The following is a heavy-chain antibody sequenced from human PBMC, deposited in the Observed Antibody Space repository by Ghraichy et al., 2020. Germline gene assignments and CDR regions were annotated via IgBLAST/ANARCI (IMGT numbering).Heavy chain of an antibody. D-gene: IGHD3-10*01. CDR1: GGSISSSNW. CDR2: IYHSGST. CDR3: ARGGVDYYGSGSYYWGFDY. V-gene: IGHV4-4*02. J-gene: IGHJ4*02. Sequence: SETLSLTCAVSGGSISSSNWWSWVRQPPGKGLEWIGEIYHSGSTNYNPSLKSRVTISVDKSKNQFSLKLSSVTAAATAVYYCARGGVDYYGSGSYYWGFDYWGQGTLVTVSS.